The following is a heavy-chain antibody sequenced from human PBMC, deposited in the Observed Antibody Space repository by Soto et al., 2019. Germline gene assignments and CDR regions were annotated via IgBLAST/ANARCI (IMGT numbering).Heavy chain of an antibody. V-gene: IGHV2-5*02. Sequence: SGPTLVNPTETLTLTCTFSGFSFTTTRIVVGWTRQPPGKALAWLAIIYWDGESRYNPLLRRRLTLTEDTSKNQVVLTMTNMDPKDTAPYYCAHRDSTGTTTYFDSWCQGIPVTVSS. CDR2: IYWDGES. CDR3: AHRDSTGTTTYFDS. J-gene: IGHJ4*02. CDR1: GFSFTTTRIV. D-gene: IGHD1-1*01.